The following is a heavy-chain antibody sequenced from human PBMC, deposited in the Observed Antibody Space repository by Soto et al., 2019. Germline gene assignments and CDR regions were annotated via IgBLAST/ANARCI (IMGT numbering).Heavy chain of an antibody. D-gene: IGHD3-10*01. CDR1: GFTFRTYT. Sequence: GGSLRLSCISSGFTFRTYTMNWVRQAPGKGLEWVSGIRGFSPYTFYAESVRGRFTISRDNAKNSLYLQMDSLRAEDTAVYYCARDRGYDAHDYYYNAMDVWGQGTTVTVSS. J-gene: IGHJ6*02. CDR3: ARDRGYDAHDYYYNAMDV. V-gene: IGHV3-21*01. CDR2: IRGFSPYT.